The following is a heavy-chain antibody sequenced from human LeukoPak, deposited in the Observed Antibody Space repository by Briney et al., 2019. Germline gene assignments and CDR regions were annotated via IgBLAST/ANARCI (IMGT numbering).Heavy chain of an antibody. V-gene: IGHV3-30*03. CDR2: TSNDGTDT. J-gene: IGHJ4*02. CDR1: AFISSSYG. D-gene: IGHD5-12*01. Sequence: GRSLRLSCAASAFISSSYGIHWDRQVPGEWMEWVALTSNDGTDTYYGDSVKGRFTISRDNTKNSLSLQMNSLRAEDTAVYAKERCWQRYFFGSWGQGTLVTVSS. CDR3: ERCWQRYFFGS.